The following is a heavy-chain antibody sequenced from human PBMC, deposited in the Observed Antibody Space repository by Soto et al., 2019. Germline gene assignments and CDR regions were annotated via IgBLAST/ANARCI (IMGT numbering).Heavy chain of an antibody. V-gene: IGHV1-45*02. CDR2: ITPFNGNT. J-gene: IGHJ5*02. D-gene: IGHD6-13*01. CDR3: ALGGYSSSWYWFDP. CDR1: GYTFTYRY. Sequence: ASVKGSCKASGYTFTYRYLHWVRQAPGQALEWMGWITPFNGNTNYAQKFQDRVTITRDRSMSTAYMELSSLRSEDTAMYYCALGGYSSSWYWFDPWGQGTLVTVSS.